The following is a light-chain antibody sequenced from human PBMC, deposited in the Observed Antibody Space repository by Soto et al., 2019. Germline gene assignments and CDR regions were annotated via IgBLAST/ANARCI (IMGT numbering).Light chain of an antibody. J-gene: IGKJ1*01. CDR2: AAS. CDR1: RSISDC. Sequence: IQMTQSPPSLSANVGDRVTITCRASRSISDCLAWYQQKPGKAPKLLIYAASALQSGVPSRFSGSGSGTDFTLTISCLQPEDFATYYCQQYYSYPRTFGQGSKVDVK. V-gene: IGKV1-8*01. CDR3: QQYYSYPRT.